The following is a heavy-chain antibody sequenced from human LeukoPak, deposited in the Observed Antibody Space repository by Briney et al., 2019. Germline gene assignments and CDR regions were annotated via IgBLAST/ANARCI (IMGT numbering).Heavy chain of an antibody. CDR2: ISSSGDIT. Sequence: GGSLRLSCAASGFTFSISAMNWVRQAPGKGLEWVSSISSSGDITYYADSVKGRFTVSRDNANNSLYLQMNSLRAEDTALYYCARSGLYYYYYYMDVWGKGTTVTVSS. D-gene: IGHD2-8*02. V-gene: IGHV3-23*01. CDR1: GFTFSISA. CDR3: ARSGLYYYYYYMDV. J-gene: IGHJ6*03.